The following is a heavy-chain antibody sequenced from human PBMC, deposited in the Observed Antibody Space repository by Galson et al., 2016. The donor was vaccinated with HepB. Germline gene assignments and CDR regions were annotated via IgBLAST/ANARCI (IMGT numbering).Heavy chain of an antibody. D-gene: IGHD3-3*01. CDR2: FDPEYGET. CDR3: SRVVGLDYDFWSGYPDFDY. J-gene: IGHJ4*02. V-gene: IGHV1-24*01. Sequence: SVKVSCKVSGYTLTELSMHWVRQAPGKGPEWMGGFDPEYGETIYAQKFQGRVTMTEDTSTDTAYMELSSLRSEDTAVYYCSRVVGLDYDFWSGYPDFDYWGQGALVTVSS. CDR1: GYTLTELS.